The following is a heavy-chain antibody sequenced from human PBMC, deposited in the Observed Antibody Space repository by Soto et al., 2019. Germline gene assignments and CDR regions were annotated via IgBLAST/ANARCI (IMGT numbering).Heavy chain of an antibody. CDR3: AKDMKGGGYDYVWGSYRSTDGGAFDI. V-gene: IGHV3-9*01. J-gene: IGHJ3*02. Sequence: EVQLVESGGGLVQPGRSLRLSCAASGFTFDDYAMHWVRQAPGKGLEWVSGISWNSGSIGYADSVKGRFTISRDNAKNSLYLQMNSLRDEDTALYYCAKDMKGGGYDYVWGSYRSTDGGAFDIWGQGTMVTVSS. CDR1: GFTFDDYA. D-gene: IGHD3-16*02. CDR2: ISWNSGSI.